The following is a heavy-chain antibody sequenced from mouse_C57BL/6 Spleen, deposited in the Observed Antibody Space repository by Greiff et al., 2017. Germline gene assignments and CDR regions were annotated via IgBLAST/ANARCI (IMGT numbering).Heavy chain of an antibody. CDR2: INPSNGGT. CDR1: GYTFTSYW. D-gene: IGHD1-1*01. Sequence: QVQLQQPGTELVKPGASVKLSCKASGYTFTSYWMHWVKQRPGQGLEWIGKINPSNGGTNYNEKFKSKATLTVDKSSSTAYMQLSSLTSEDSAVYYCASTFTTVVDYYAMDYWGQGTSVTVSS. CDR3: ASTFTTVVDYYAMDY. V-gene: IGHV1-53*01. J-gene: IGHJ4*01.